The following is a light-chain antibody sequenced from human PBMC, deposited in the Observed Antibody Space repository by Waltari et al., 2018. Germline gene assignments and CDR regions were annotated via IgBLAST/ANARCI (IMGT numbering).Light chain of an antibody. Sequence: QSALSQPASVSGSPGQSLTISCTGASTDLASYNLVAWYQHHPTRAPILIIYEATKRPSLISHRFSGAQSGATASVSLSGLQADDEDDYYCCPYTGSSTSYGCGGVTKVTVL. CDR1: STDLASYNL. V-gene: IGLV2-23*01. CDR3: CPYTGSSTSYG. CDR2: EAT. J-gene: IGLJ1*01.